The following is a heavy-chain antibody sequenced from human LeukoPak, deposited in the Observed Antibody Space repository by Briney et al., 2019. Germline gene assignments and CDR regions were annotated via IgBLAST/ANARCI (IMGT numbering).Heavy chain of an antibody. V-gene: IGHV3-23*01. CDR1: GFTFSAYD. CDR2: ISRSGST. CDR3: AKGGYFAFDI. D-gene: IGHD2-2*03. J-gene: IGHJ3*02. Sequence: GGSLRLSCAASGFTFSAYDMQWVRQAPRKGPEWVSGISRSGSTYYRDCVRGRFTISRDNYKKKRYLRKKSLRAEDTAVYYCAKGGYFAFDIWGQGTMVTVSS.